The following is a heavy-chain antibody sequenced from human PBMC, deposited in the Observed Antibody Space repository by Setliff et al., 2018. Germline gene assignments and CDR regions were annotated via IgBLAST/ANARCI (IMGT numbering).Heavy chain of an antibody. D-gene: IGHD1-26*01. CDR1: GGTFSSYA. J-gene: IGHJ4*02. Sequence: ASVKVSCKASGGTFSSYAISWVRQAPGQGLEWMGGIIPILGIANYAQKFQGRVTITADESTSTAYMELSSLRSEDTAVYYCARTLVGATWVDYWGQGTLVTVSS. CDR3: ARTLVGATWVDY. CDR2: IIPILGIA. V-gene: IGHV1-69*10.